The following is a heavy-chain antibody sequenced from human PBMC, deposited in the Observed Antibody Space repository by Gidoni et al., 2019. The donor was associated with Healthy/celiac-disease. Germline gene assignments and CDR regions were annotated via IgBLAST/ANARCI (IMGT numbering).Heavy chain of an antibody. J-gene: IGHJ4*02. D-gene: IGHD6-13*01. CDR2: ISWNSGSI. Sequence: EVKLVEAGGGLVQPGRSMRLSCAASGFTVDDSAMHWVRQAPGKGLAWFSCISWNSGSIGYADSVKGRFTISRDNAKNSLYLQMNSLRAEDTALYYCAKDPMYSSSWFFDYWGQGTLVTVSS. V-gene: IGHV3-9*01. CDR1: GFTVDDSA. CDR3: AKDPMYSSSWFFDY.